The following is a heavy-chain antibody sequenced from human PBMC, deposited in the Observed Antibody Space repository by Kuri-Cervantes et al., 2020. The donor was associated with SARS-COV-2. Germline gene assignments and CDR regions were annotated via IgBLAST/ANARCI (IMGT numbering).Heavy chain of an antibody. CDR1: GGSFSGYY. Sequence: GSLRLSCAVYGGSFSGYYWSRIRQPPGKGLEWIGEINHSGRTNYNPSLKSRVTISVDTSKNQSSLKLSSVTAADTAVYYCARPGGFLDVWGKGTTVTVSS. V-gene: IGHV4-34*01. CDR2: INHSGRT. CDR3: ARPGGFLDV. D-gene: IGHD4-23*01. J-gene: IGHJ6*04.